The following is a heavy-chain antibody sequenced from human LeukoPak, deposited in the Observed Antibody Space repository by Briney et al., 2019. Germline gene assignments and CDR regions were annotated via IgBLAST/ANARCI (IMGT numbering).Heavy chain of an antibody. V-gene: IGHV4-59*08. Sequence: SETLSLTCTVSGGSISSYYWSWIRQPPGKGLEWIGYIYYSGSGSTNYNPSLKSRVSISVDTSKNYFSLKLSSVTAADTAVYYCARRGGHGGSFDYWGQGTLVTVSS. CDR3: ARRGGHGGSFDY. CDR1: GGSISSYY. CDR2: IYYSGSGST. D-gene: IGHD4-23*01. J-gene: IGHJ4*02.